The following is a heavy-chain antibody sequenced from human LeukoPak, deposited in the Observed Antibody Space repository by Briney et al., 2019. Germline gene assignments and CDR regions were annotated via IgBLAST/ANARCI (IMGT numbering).Heavy chain of an antibody. CDR3: ARCTTGRTFGSLREIKRSREIDY. V-gene: IGHV3-7*01. D-gene: IGHD1-1*01. CDR1: GFVYSAFW. CDR2: IKQDGSER. J-gene: IGHJ4*02. Sequence: GGSLRLSCTGSGFVYSAFWMSWVRQVPGKGLEWVANIKQDGSERYYVDSVNGRFTISRDNAKNSLYLQMNSLRVEDTAVYYCARCTTGRTFGSLREIKRSREIDYWGQGTLVTVSS.